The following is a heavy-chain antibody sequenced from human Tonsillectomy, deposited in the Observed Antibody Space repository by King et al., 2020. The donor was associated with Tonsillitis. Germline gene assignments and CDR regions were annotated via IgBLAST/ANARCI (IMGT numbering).Heavy chain of an antibody. J-gene: IGHJ3*01. CDR3: AKAKSHAIVEYRSSPGAFDF. CDR1: GFTFDDYA. CDR2: ISWNSGSI. D-gene: IGHD6-6*01. Sequence: VQLVQSGGGLVQPGRSLRLSCAASGFTFDDYAMHWVRQAPGKGLEWVSGISWNSGSIGYADSVKGRFTISRDNAKNSLYVQMNSLRAEDTALYYCAKAKSHAIVEYRSSPGAFDFWGQGTMVTVSS. V-gene: IGHV3-9*01.